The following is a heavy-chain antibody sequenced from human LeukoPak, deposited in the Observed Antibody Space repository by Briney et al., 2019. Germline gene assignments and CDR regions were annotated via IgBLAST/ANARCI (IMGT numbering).Heavy chain of an antibody. CDR3: ARNRRFGENPYYYYMDV. J-gene: IGHJ6*03. CDR1: GFGVSSNY. Sequence: GGSLRLSCAASGFGVSSNYMSWVRQAPGKGLEWVSVIYSGGSTYYADSVEGRFTISRDNSKNSLYLQMNSLRAEDTAVYYCARNRRFGENPYYYYMDVWAKGTTVTVSS. V-gene: IGHV3-53*01. D-gene: IGHD3-10*01. CDR2: IYSGGST.